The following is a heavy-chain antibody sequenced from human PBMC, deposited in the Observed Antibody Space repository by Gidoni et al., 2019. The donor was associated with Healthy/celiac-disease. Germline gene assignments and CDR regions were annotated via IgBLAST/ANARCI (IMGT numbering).Heavy chain of an antibody. D-gene: IGHD4-4*01. CDR2: INHSGST. V-gene: IGHV4-34*01. Sequence: QVQLQQWGAGLLKPSETLSLTCAVYGGSFSGYYWSWIRQPPGKGLEWIGEINHSGSTNYNPSLKSRVTISVDTSKNQFSLKLSSVTAADTAVYYCAIYLTTVTKNWFDPWGQGTLVTVSS. CDR1: GGSFSGYY. CDR3: AIYLTTVTKNWFDP. J-gene: IGHJ5*02.